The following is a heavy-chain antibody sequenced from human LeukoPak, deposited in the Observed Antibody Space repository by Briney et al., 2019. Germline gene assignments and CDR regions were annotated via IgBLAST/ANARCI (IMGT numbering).Heavy chain of an antibody. V-gene: IGHV3-7*01. CDR1: GFTFSTYW. CDR3: LRSGGY. J-gene: IGHJ4*02. Sequence: PGGSLRLSCAASGFTFSTYWMNWVRQAPGKGLEWVAYIKPDGSEKYFVDSVKGRFTISRDNAKNSLYLQMNSLRAEDTAVYYCLRSGGYWGQGTPVTVSS. D-gene: IGHD1-26*01. CDR2: IKPDGSEK.